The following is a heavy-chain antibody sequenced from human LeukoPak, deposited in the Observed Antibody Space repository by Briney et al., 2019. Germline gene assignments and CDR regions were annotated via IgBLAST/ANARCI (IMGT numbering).Heavy chain of an antibody. CDR3: ARDLDSSGWNDAFDI. J-gene: IGHJ3*02. V-gene: IGHV3-21*01. CDR1: GFTFSNYG. CDR2: ITGSGGNT. Sequence: GGSLRLSCAASGFTFSNYGMNWVRQAPGKGLEWVSGITGSGGNTYYADSVKGRFTISRDNAKNSLYLQMNSLRAEDTAVYYCARDLDSSGWNDAFDIWGQGTMVTVSS. D-gene: IGHD6-19*01.